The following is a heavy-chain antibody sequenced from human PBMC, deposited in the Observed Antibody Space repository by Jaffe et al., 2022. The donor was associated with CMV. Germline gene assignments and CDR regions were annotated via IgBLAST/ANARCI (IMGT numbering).Heavy chain of an antibody. CDR3: ASSPIGGLGYCSSTSCQRGWFDP. Sequence: QVQLQQWGAGLLKPSETLSLTCAVYGGSFSGYYWSWIRQPPGKGLEWIGEINHSGSTNYNPSLKSRVTISVDTSKNQFSLKLSSVTAADTAVYYCASSPIGGLGYCSSTSCQRGWFDPWGQGTLVTVSS. CDR1: GGSFSGYY. CDR2: INHSGST. J-gene: IGHJ5*02. V-gene: IGHV4-34*01. D-gene: IGHD2-2*01.